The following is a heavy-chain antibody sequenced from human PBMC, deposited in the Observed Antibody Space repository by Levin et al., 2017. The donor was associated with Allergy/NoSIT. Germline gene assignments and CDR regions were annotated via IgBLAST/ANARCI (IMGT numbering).Heavy chain of an antibody. J-gene: IGHJ4*02. CDR2: ISGDNENI. CDR1: GYTFSSYG. Sequence: ASVKVSCTASGYTFSSYGMTWVRQAPGQGLQWMGWISGDNENIKSAEKFQGRVTMTIDTSTSTAYMELRSLTSDDTAVYYCAAQGYSYAYAYWGQGTLVTVSS. V-gene: IGHV1-18*01. CDR3: AAQGYSYAYAY. D-gene: IGHD5-18*01.